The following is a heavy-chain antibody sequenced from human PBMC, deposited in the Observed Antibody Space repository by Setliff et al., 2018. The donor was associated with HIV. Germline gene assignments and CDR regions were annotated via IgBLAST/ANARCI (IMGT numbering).Heavy chain of an antibody. J-gene: IGHJ6*03. Sequence: SETLSLTCAVSGYSISSGYYWGWIRQTPGKGLEWIGYIYYTGSTNYNPSLKSRVTISVDTSKTQFSLKLSSVTAADTAVYYCARGSGYDSYYYYYMDVWGKGTTVTVSS. D-gene: IGHD5-12*01. CDR2: IYYTGST. V-gene: IGHV4-38-2*01. CDR3: ARGSGYDSYYYYYMDV. CDR1: GYSISSGYY.